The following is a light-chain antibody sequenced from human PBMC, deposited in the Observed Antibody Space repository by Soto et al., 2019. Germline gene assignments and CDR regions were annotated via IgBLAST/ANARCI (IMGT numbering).Light chain of an antibody. J-gene: IGKJ1*01. CDR3: QQYNKRTT. V-gene: IGKV3-15*01. Sequence: EIVMTQSPATLSVSPGERATLSCRANQSVSSNLAWYQQKPGQAPRLLIYGASTRATGIPARFSGSGSGTEFTLTISSLQSEDFAVYYCQQYNKRTTFGQGTKVEIK. CDR1: QSVSSN. CDR2: GAS.